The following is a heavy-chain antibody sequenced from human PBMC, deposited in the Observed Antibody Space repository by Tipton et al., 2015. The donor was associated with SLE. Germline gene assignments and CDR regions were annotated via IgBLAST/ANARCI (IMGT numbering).Heavy chain of an antibody. CDR3: ARGGGSYYDY. J-gene: IGHJ4*02. Sequence: TLSLTCAVFGGSFSGYSWSWIRQPPGKGLEWVGESNPSGNTNYNPSLKSRVTISVDTSKNQLSLKLTSVTAADTAVYYCARGGGSYYDYWGQGTLVTVSS. CDR1: GGSFSGYS. CDR2: SNPSGNT. D-gene: IGHD1-26*01. V-gene: IGHV4-34*01.